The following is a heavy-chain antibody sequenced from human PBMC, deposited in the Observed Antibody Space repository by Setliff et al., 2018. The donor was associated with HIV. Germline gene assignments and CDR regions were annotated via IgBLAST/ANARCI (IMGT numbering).Heavy chain of an antibody. CDR2: IFYSGIT. CDR3: ARSETFYDFWGGYYTHGAFKI. Sequence: SETLSLTCTVSGGSFTSRSYYWGWTRQPPGKGLEWIGSIFYSGITYYNPSLKSRVTISVDTSKNQFSLNLTSVTAADTAVYYCARSETFYDFWGGYYTHGAFKIWGLGTMVTV. V-gene: IGHV4-39*01. CDR1: GGSFTSRSYY. D-gene: IGHD3-3*01. J-gene: IGHJ3*02.